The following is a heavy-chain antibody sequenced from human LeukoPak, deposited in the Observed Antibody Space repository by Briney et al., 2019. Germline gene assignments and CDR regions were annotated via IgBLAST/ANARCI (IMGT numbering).Heavy chain of an antibody. CDR3: ARGRRITMIVVGNYFDY. CDR1: GGSISSGGYS. D-gene: IGHD3-22*01. CDR2: IYHSGST. Sequence: SQTLSLTCAVSGGSISSGGYSWSWIRQPPGKGLEWIGYIYHSGSTYYNPSLKSRVTISVDTSKNQFSLKLSSVTAADTAVYYCARGRRITMIVVGNYFDYWGQGTLVTVSS. V-gene: IGHV4-30-2*01. J-gene: IGHJ4*02.